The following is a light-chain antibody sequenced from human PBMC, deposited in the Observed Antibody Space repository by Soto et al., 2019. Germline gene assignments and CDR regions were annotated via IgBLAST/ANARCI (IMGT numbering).Light chain of an antibody. CDR1: QSISTS. CDR2: GAS. J-gene: IGKJ1*01. Sequence: DLPMTQSPSTLSASVGDPVKITCRASQSISTSLAWYKQKPGKAPNLLISGASTLEEGVPSRFRGSGSGTEFTLTITSLQTDDFATYYCQQYITYSTFGQWTKL. V-gene: IGKV1-5*01. CDR3: QQYITYST.